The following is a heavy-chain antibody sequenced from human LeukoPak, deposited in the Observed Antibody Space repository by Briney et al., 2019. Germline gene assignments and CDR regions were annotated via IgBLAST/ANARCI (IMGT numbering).Heavy chain of an antibody. CDR1: GYTLSSYD. J-gene: IGHJ4*02. V-gene: IGHV1-46*01. CDR2: INPSAGST. Sequence: SLKVSCKASGYTLSSYDMHWVRQAPGQGLEWMAIINPSAGSTDYARKFQGRVTVTRDTSTSTVYMELSSLTSEDTAVYYCARVPNWRYYLDYWGQGTLVTVSS. CDR3: ARVPNWRYYLDY. D-gene: IGHD2-8*01.